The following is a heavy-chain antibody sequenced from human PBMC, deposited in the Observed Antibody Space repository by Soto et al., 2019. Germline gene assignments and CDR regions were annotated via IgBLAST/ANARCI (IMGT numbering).Heavy chain of an antibody. Sequence: EVQLVESGGGLVQPGRSLRLSCAASGFTFDDYAMHWVRQAPGKGLEWVSGISWNSGSIGYADSVKGRFTISRDNAKNSLYLQMNSLRAEGTALYYCAKDLGQLGYYGMDVWGQGTTVTVSS. CDR3: AKDLGQLGYYGMDV. CDR2: ISWNSGSI. J-gene: IGHJ6*02. V-gene: IGHV3-9*01. CDR1: GFTFDDYA. D-gene: IGHD6-13*01.